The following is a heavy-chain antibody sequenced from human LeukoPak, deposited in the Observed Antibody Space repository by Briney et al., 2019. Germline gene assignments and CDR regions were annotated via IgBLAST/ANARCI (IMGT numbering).Heavy chain of an antibody. CDR1: GYTFTIYG. CDR3: ARDRILYGSGSYYNWFDP. CDR2: ISAYNGNT. Sequence: ASVKVSFTASGYTFTIYGISWVRQAPGQGLEWMGWISAYNGNTNYAQKLQGRVTMTTDTSTSTAYMELRSLRSDDTAVYYCARDRILYGSGSYYNWFDPWGQGTLVTVSS. V-gene: IGHV1-18*01. D-gene: IGHD3-10*01. J-gene: IGHJ5*02.